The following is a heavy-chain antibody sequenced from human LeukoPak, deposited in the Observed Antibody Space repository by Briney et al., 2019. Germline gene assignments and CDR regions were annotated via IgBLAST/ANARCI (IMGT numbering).Heavy chain of an antibody. J-gene: IGHJ4*02. CDR1: GFTFSSHA. D-gene: IGHD3-3*01. CDR2: ISYDGSNK. Sequence: GRSLRLSCAASGFTFSSHAMHWVRQAPGKGLEWVAVISYDGSNKYYADSVKGRFTISRDNSKNTLYLQMNSLRAEDTAVYYCARSRSYVLRFLEWLLSPLDYWGQGTLVTVSS. CDR3: ARSRSYVLRFLEWLLSPLDY. V-gene: IGHV3-30-3*01.